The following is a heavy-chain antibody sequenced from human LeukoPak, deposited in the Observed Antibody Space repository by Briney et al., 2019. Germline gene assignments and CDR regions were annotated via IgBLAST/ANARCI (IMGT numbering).Heavy chain of an antibody. Sequence: GGSLRLSCVGSGFVFRNYAMTWVRQAPGKGPEWVSSITGSGTTITYAVSVKGRFTISRDNPVDTLYLQMNRLSAEDTAVYYCGKDPNGDYVGAFDFWGQGTMVTVSS. CDR1: GFVFRNYA. CDR3: GKDPNGDYVGAFDF. D-gene: IGHD4-17*01. J-gene: IGHJ3*01. CDR2: ITGSGTTI. V-gene: IGHV3-23*01.